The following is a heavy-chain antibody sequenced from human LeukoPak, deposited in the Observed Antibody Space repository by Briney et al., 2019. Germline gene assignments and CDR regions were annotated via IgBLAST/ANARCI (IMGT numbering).Heavy chain of an antibody. CDR3: ARDDCSSISCYHNWFDP. Sequence: GGSMRLSCAVSGFTFSSYWMSWVRQAPGKGMEWVANIKQEGREKYYVDSVKGRFTISRDNAKNSLYLQMNSLRAEDTAVYYCARDDCSSISCYHNWFDPWGQGTLVTVSS. D-gene: IGHD2-2*01. V-gene: IGHV3-7*01. CDR1: GFTFSSYW. J-gene: IGHJ5*02. CDR2: IKQEGREK.